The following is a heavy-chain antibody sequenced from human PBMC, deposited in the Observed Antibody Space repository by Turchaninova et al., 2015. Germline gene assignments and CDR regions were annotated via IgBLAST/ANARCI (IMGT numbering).Heavy chain of an antibody. CDR1: GFTFNACA. D-gene: IGHD6-19*01. CDR3: AKGSSAWYYPSFDY. Sequence: EVQLVESGGGLVQPGGSLRLSCAASGFTFNACAMTWVRQAPGKGLEWVSIISNSGGSTNYAGSFRGRFTISRDNSKNTLYLQMNSLQAEDTAVYYCAKGSSAWYYPSFDYWGQGTLVTVSS. J-gene: IGHJ4*02. CDR2: ISNSGGST. V-gene: IGHV3-23*04.